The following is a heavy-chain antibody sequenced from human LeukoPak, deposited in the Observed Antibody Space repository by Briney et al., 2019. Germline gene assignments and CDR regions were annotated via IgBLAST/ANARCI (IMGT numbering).Heavy chain of an antibody. V-gene: IGHV5-51*01. CDR2: IYPGDSDP. CDR1: GYSFTSYW. Sequence: GESLKTSCKGSGYSFTSYWIGWVRQMPGKGLEWMGIIYPGDSDPRYSPFFQGQVTISAGKSIGPAYLQGSSLKASDTAMYYCARRVGSSWYDRWGQGTLVTVSS. D-gene: IGHD6-13*01. J-gene: IGHJ5*02. CDR3: ARRVGSSWYDR.